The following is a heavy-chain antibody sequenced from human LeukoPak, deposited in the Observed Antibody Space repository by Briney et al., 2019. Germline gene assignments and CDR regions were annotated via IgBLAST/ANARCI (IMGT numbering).Heavy chain of an antibody. J-gene: IGHJ6*02. D-gene: IGHD5-18*01. V-gene: IGHV4-59*01. CDR3: ATDRAPPRYGIDV. CDR1: GGSISSYY. CDR2: TYYSGST. Sequence: PSGTLCLTCAVSGGSISSYYWSWIRLPPGKGLEWIAYTYYSGSTNYTPSLKSRLTISADTSKNQFPLQLSSVTAADTAVYYCATDRAPPRYGIDVWGQGTTVTASS.